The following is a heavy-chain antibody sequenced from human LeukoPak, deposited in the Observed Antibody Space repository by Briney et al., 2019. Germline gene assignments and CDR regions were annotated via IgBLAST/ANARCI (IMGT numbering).Heavy chain of an antibody. CDR1: GFTFSTYS. V-gene: IGHV3-21*01. CDR2: ISSSSSYI. J-gene: IGHJ4*02. CDR3: AKDRGGSYNRLDY. Sequence: GGSLRLSCAASGFTFSTYSMNWVRQAPGKGLEWVSSISSSSSYIYYADSVKGRFTISRDNAKNSLYLQMNTLRAEDTAVYYCAKDRGGSYNRLDYWGQGTLVTVSS. D-gene: IGHD1-26*01.